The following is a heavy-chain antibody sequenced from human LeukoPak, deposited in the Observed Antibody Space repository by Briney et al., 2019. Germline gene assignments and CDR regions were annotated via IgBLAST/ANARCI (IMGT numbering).Heavy chain of an antibody. CDR1: GGSISSGDYY. Sequence: SETLSLTCSVSGGSISSGDYYWSWIRQPQGKGLECIGYISQSGSTSYNPSLKSRVTISVDRSKNQFSLKLSSVTAADTAVYYCARSPLSTVVTFQASPNFDYWGQGTLVTVSS. D-gene: IGHD4-23*01. V-gene: IGHV4-30-2*01. CDR2: ISQSGST. CDR3: ARSPLSTVVTFQASPNFDY. J-gene: IGHJ4*02.